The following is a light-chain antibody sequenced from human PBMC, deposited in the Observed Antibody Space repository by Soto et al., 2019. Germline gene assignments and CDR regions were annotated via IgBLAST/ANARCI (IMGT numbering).Light chain of an antibody. CDR3: QQYNNWS. V-gene: IGKV3-15*01. CDR1: QSVGNN. CDR2: AAS. Sequence: ELGMTQSPATLSVSPGERATLSCRASQSVGNNLAWYQQKPGQAPRLLIYAASTRATGIPARFSGSGSGTEFTLTISSLQSEDFAVYYCQQYNNWSFGQGTRLEIK. J-gene: IGKJ5*01.